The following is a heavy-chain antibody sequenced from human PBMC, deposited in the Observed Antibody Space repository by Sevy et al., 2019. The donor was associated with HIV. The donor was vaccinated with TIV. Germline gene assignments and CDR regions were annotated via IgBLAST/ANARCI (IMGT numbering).Heavy chain of an antibody. Sequence: GGSLRLSCAASGFTFSSYSMNWVRQAPGKGLEWVSYISSSSSTIYSADSVKGRFTISRDNAKNSLYLQMNSLRDEDTAVYYCARVRGAYSSGWYYYYGMDVWGQGTTVTVSS. J-gene: IGHJ6*02. CDR1: GFTFSSYS. V-gene: IGHV3-48*02. CDR2: ISSSSSTI. CDR3: ARVRGAYSSGWYYYYGMDV. D-gene: IGHD6-19*01.